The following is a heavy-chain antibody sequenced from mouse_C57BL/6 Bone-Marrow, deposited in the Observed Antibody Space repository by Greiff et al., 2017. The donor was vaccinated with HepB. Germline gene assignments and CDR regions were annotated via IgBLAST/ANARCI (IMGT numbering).Heavy chain of an antibody. CDR1: GFTFSSYA. CDR3: AREGDYYGSRDAMDY. V-gene: IGHV5-4*01. Sequence: GQVVESGGGLVKPGGSLKLSCAASGFTFSSYAMSWVRQTPEKRLEWVATISDGGSYTYYPDNVKGRFTISRDNAKNNLYLQMSHLKSEDTAMYYCAREGDYYGSRDAMDYWGQGTSVTVSS. CDR2: ISDGGSYT. D-gene: IGHD1-1*01. J-gene: IGHJ4*01.